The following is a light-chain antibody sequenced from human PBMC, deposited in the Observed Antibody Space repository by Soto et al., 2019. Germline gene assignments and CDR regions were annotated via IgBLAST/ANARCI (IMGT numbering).Light chain of an antibody. V-gene: IGLV2-14*03. CDR1: ISDVGGYNF. CDR2: DVS. J-gene: IGLJ1*01. Sequence: QSALTQPASVSGSPGQSITISCTGTISDVGGYNFVSWHQQYPGKAPKLMICDVSNRPSGVSNRFSGSKSGNTASLTISGLQAEDEADYYCSSFTGSHYVFGTGTKLTVL. CDR3: SSFTGSHYV.